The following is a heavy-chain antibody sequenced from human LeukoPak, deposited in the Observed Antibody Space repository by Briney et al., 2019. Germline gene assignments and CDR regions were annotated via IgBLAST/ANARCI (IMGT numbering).Heavy chain of an antibody. CDR1: GYSISSGYY. Sequence: PSETLSLTCAVSGYSISSGYYWGWIRQPPGKGLEWIGSIYHSGSTYYNPSLKSRVTISVDTSKSQFSLKLSSVTAADTAVYYCARLRSSEYYFDYWGQGTLVTVSS. J-gene: IGHJ4*02. CDR2: IYHSGST. V-gene: IGHV4-38-2*01. CDR3: ARLRSSEYYFDY. D-gene: IGHD2-15*01.